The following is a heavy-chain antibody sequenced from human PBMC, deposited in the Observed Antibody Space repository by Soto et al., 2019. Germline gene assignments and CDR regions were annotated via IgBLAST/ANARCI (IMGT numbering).Heavy chain of an antibody. CDR1: GFTFSSYS. CDR3: ARDVATPIIAVAAPYYYGMDV. CDR2: ISSSSSTI. Sequence: PGGSLRLSCAASGFTFSSYSMKWVRQAPGKGLEWVSYISSSSSTIYYADSVKGRFTISRDNAKNSLYLQMNSLRDEDTAVYYCARDVATPIIAVAAPYYYGMDVWGQGTTVTVSS. D-gene: IGHD6-19*01. V-gene: IGHV3-48*02. J-gene: IGHJ6*02.